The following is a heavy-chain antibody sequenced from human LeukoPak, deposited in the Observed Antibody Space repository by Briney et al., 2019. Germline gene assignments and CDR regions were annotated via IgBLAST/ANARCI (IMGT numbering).Heavy chain of an antibody. CDR1: GFTFDDYA. V-gene: IGHV3-23*01. Sequence: GGSLRLSCAASGFTFDDYAMHWVRQAPRKGLEWVSLISGDGGSTYYADSVKGRFTISRDNSKNTLYLQKNSLRAEGTTVYYCAMGSEGELLPFVYWGEGTLVTVSS. D-gene: IGHD1-26*01. CDR3: AMGSEGELLPFVY. J-gene: IGHJ4*02. CDR2: ISGDGGST.